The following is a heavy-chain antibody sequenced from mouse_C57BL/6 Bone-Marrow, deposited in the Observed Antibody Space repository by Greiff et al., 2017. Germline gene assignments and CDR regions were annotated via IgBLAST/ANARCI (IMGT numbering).Heavy chain of an antibody. CDR1: GFTFTDYY. CDR3: ARYGGDYGSRGDYYAMDD. D-gene: IGHD1-1*01. Sequence: EVQLVESGGGLVQPGGSLSLSCAASGFTFTDYYMSWVRQPPGKALEWLGFIRNKANGYTTEYSASVKGRFTISRDNSQSILYLQVNALRAEDSATYYCARYGGDYGSRGDYYAMDDWGKGTSVTVSS. CDR2: IRNKANGYTT. V-gene: IGHV7-3*01. J-gene: IGHJ4*01.